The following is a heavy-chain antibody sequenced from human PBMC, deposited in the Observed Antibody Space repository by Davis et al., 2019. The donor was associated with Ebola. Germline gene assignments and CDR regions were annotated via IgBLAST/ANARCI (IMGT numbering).Heavy chain of an antibody. J-gene: IGHJ3*02. D-gene: IGHD3-22*01. V-gene: IGHV3-21*01. CDR2: MSDDSGFI. Sequence: PGGSLRLSCAASGFVFRTYVMSRVRQTPGKGLEWVSSMSDDSGFIYYADSVKGRFTISRDNAKNSLHLQMNSLRAEDTAVYYCARDMSYYDSSGYSPLWAFDIWGQGTMVTVSS. CDR1: GFVFRTYV. CDR3: ARDMSYYDSSGYSPLWAFDI.